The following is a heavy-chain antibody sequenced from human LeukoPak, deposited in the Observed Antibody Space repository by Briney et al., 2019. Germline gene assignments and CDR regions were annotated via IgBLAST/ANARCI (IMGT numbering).Heavy chain of an antibody. D-gene: IGHD2-2*01. CDR3: ARAVGWFDP. CDR1: GGSINTYY. J-gene: IGHJ5*02. Sequence: SETLSLTCIVSGGSINTYYWSWIRQPPGKGLEWIGYIYYSGSTYYNPSLKSRVTISVDTSKNQFSLKLSSVTAADTAVYYCARAVGWFDPWGQGTLVTVSS. CDR2: IYYSGST. V-gene: IGHV4-30-4*01.